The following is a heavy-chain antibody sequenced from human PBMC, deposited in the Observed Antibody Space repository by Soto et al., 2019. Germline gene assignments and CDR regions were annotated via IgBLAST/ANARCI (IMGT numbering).Heavy chain of an antibody. CDR1: GFTFSNYW. V-gene: IGHV3-74*01. CDR3: ARDLGGYASH. CDR2: INTDGSTT. Sequence: EVQLVESGGGLVQPGGSLRLSCAASGFTFSNYWMHWVRQAPGKGPVWVSRINTDGSTTNYADSMKGRFTISRDNAKNTLYLQTNGLGAEDTAVYYCARDLGGYASHWGQGTLVTVSS. D-gene: IGHD3-16*01. J-gene: IGHJ4*02.